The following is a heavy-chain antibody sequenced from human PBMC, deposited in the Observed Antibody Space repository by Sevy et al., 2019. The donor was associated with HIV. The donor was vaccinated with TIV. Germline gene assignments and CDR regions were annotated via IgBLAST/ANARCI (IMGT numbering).Heavy chain of an antibody. D-gene: IGHD2-8*01. V-gene: IGHV3-30*03. CDR1: GFTFSDYG. Sequence: GGSLRLSCEVSGFTFSDYGMHWVRQAPGKGLEWLAVISYDGSDIYYADSVEGRFILSRDNSKNTLYLQMNSLRPEDTAVYYCSNGAVACYRVGFGYLGQGTLVTGSS. CDR3: SNGAVACYRVGFGY. J-gene: IGHJ4*02. CDR2: ISYDGSDI.